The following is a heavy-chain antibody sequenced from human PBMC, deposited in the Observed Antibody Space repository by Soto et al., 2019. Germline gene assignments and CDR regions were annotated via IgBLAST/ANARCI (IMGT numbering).Heavy chain of an antibody. CDR1: GYNFIENA. CDR2: INCDNGNT. CDR3: ARDDVGSAWPY. V-gene: IGHV1-3*01. Sequence: QVQLVQSGADVKKPGASVKVSCKTSGYNFIENAVHWVRQAPGQGLEWMGWINCDNGNTKYSRKMQGRLTISRDKSATTVYMELSALTSEDTAVYFCARDDVGSAWPYWSQGTLVSVSS. J-gene: IGHJ4*02. D-gene: IGHD6-19*01.